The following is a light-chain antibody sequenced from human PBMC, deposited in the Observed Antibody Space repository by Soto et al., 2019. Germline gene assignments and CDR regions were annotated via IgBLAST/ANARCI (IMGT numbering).Light chain of an antibody. CDR1: QSISSW. J-gene: IGKJ5*01. Sequence: DIQMTQSPSTLSASVVDRVTITCRASQSISSWLAWYQQKPGKAPKLLIYKASSLESGVPSRFSGSGSGTDFTLTISSLQPDDFATYYCQQYNSYSITFGQGTRLEIK. V-gene: IGKV1-5*03. CDR3: QQYNSYSIT. CDR2: KAS.